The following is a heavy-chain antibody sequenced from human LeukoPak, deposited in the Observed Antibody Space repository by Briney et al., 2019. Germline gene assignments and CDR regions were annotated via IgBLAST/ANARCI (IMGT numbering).Heavy chain of an antibody. CDR3: ARNLAGGFDY. Sequence: SETLSLTCTVSGASISSYYWSWIRQPPGKGLEWIGYIYYSGSTNYNPSLKSRVTISVDTSKNQFSLKLSSVTAADTAVYYCARNLAGGFDYWGQGTLVTVSS. J-gene: IGHJ4*02. CDR1: GASISSYY. D-gene: IGHD2-15*01. CDR2: IYYSGST. V-gene: IGHV4-59*01.